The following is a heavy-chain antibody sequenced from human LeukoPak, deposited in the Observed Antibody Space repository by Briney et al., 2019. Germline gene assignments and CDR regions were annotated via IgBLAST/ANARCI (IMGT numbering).Heavy chain of an antibody. CDR1: GYSISGGFY. CDR3: ASTIFGVVPKGYYYYMDV. CDR2: IYHSGST. Sequence: SETLSLTCAVSGYSISGGFYWGWIRQPPGKGLEWIGSIYHSGSTYYSPSLKSRVTISVDTSKNQSSLKLSSVTAADTAVYYCASTIFGVVPKGYYYYMDVWGKGTTVTVSS. V-gene: IGHV4-38-2*01. D-gene: IGHD3-3*01. J-gene: IGHJ6*03.